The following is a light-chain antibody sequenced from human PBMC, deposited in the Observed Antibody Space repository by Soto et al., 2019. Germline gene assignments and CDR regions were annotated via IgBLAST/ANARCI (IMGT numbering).Light chain of an antibody. CDR1: QSISSW. V-gene: IGKV1-5*03. Sequence: DIQMTQSPSTLSASVGDRVTITCRASQSISSWLAWYQQKPGKAPKLLIYKASSLESGVPPRFSGSGSGTEFTLTISSLQPDDFATYYCQQYNSYSFWTFGQGTKVEIK. CDR3: QQYNSYSFWT. J-gene: IGKJ1*01. CDR2: KAS.